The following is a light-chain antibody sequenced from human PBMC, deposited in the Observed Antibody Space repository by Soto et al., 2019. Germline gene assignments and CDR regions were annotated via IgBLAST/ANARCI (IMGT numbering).Light chain of an antibody. CDR1: QTISGL. J-gene: IGKJ4*02. V-gene: IGKV1-5*03. CDR2: KTS. CDR3: QQYENFSP. Sequence: DIQMTQSPSTLSASVGDRVTITCRASQTISGLLAWYQQKPGKAPKLLIYKTSSLQSGVPSRFIGRGSGTEFTLTISSLKPDDFATYYCQQYENFSPFGGGTKVEIK.